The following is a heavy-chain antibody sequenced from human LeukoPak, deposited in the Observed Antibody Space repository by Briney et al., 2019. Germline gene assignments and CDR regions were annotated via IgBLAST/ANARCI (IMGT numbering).Heavy chain of an antibody. D-gene: IGHD5-12*01. Sequence: SETLSLTCAVYGGSFSGYYWSWIRQPPGKGLEWIGEINHSGSTNYNPSLKSRVTISVDTSKNQFSLKLSSVTAADTAVYYCARGAGYSGYDWGFYWGQGTLVTVSS. CDR1: GGSFSGYY. J-gene: IGHJ4*02. CDR3: ARGAGYSGYDWGFY. V-gene: IGHV4-34*01. CDR2: INHSGST.